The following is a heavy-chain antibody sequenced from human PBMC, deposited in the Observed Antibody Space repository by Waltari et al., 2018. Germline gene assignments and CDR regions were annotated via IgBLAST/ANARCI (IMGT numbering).Heavy chain of an antibody. Sequence: QVQLQQWGAGLLKPSETLSLTCDVSGGSLSGYHWTWIRQPPGKGLEWIGEINDSGRTTYNPSRESRVTVSIDTANNHFSLRVRSVTAADTAVYYCARVFGYYYYYMDVWGKGTTVTISS. J-gene: IGHJ6*03. CDR1: GGSLSGYH. CDR2: INDSGRT. D-gene: IGHD3-3*01. CDR3: ARVFGYYYYYMDV. V-gene: IGHV4-34*02.